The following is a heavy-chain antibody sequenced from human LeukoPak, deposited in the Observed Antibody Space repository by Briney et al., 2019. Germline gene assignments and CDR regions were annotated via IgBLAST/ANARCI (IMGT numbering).Heavy chain of an antibody. V-gene: IGHV1-18*01. CDR2: ISAYNGNT. Sequence: ASVKVSCKASGYTFTSYGISWVRQAPGQGLEWMGWISAYNGNTNYAQKLQGRVTMTTDTSTSTAYMELRSPRSDDTAVYYCARDPSGIAARPVDYWGQGTLVTVSS. CDR3: ARDPSGIAARPVDY. J-gene: IGHJ4*02. CDR1: GYTFTSYG. D-gene: IGHD6-6*01.